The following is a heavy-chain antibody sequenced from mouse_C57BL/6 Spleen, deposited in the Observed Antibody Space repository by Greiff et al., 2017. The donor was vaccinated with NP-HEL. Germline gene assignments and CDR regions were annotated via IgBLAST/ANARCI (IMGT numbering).Heavy chain of an antibody. CDR1: GFSLTSYG. CDR2: IWSGGST. CDR3: AKNRTGWYFDV. J-gene: IGHJ1*03. Sequence: QVQLKESGPGLVQPSQSLSITCTVSGFSLTSYGVHWVRQPPGKGLEWLGVIWSGGSTDYNAAFISRLSISKDNSKSQVFFKMNSLQADDTAIYYCAKNRTGWYFDVWGTGTTVTVSS. V-gene: IGHV2-4*01.